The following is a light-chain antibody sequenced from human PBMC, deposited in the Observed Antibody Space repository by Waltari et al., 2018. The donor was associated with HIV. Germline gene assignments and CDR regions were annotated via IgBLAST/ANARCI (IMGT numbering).Light chain of an antibody. Sequence: DVAMTHSPLSLPVTLGQSASISCKYSPSLVHIDGNTYLKWFHQRPGPAPRRLIYKVSYRDSGVPERFSGSGSGTVFTLQINTVEAEDAGVYFCMQGTVWPLTFGGGTRLEIQ. CDR2: KVS. J-gene: IGKJ4*01. CDR1: PSLVHIDGNTY. CDR3: MQGTVWPLT. V-gene: IGKV2-30*02.